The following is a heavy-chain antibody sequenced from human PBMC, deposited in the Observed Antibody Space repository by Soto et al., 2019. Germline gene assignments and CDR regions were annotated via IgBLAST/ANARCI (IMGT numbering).Heavy chain of an antibody. Sequence: QVQLQESGPGLVKASQNLSLTCTVSSGSISSGGYYWSWIRQHPGKGLEWIGYIYYSGSTYYNPSLKSRVTISVDTSKNQFSLKLSSVTAADTAVYYCARELETYYFDYWGQGTLVTVSS. J-gene: IGHJ4*02. CDR1: SGSISSGGYY. CDR3: ARELETYYFDY. V-gene: IGHV4-31*03. CDR2: IYYSGST.